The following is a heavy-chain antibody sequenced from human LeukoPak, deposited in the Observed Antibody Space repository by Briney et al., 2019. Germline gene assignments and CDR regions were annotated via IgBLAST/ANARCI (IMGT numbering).Heavy chain of an antibody. J-gene: IGHJ4*02. CDR1: GVSISSGDYY. CDR3: ARVRGSRPFGLIDY. V-gene: IGHV4-30-4*01. D-gene: IGHD6-13*01. CDR2: IYYSGST. Sequence: PSETLSLTCTVSGVSISSGDYYWSWIRQPPGKGLEWIGYIYYSGSTYYNPSLKSRVTISVDTSKNQFSLKLSSVTAADTAVYYCARVRGSRPFGLIDYWGQGTLVTVSS.